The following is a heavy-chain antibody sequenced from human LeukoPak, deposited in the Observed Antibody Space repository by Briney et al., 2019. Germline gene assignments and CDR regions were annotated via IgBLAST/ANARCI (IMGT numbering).Heavy chain of an antibody. Sequence: SETLSLTCTVSGGSISSYYWSWIRQPPGKGLEWIGYIYYSGSTNYNPSLKSRVTISVDTSKNQFSLKLSSVTAAHTAVYYCASLPPAVDAFDIWGQGTMITVSS. CDR3: ASLPPAVDAFDI. CDR1: GGSISSYY. J-gene: IGHJ3*02. V-gene: IGHV4-59*08. CDR2: IYYSGST.